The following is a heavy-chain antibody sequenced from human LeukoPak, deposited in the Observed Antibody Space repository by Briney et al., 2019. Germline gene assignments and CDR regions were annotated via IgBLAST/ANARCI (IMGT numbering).Heavy chain of an antibody. Sequence: GSLRLSCVVSGFTFSKDWMSWVRQAPGKGLEWIGRIYTSGSTNYNPSLKSRVTMSVDTSKNQFSLKLSSVTAADTAVYYCARAGRWELLLDYWGQGTLVTVSS. D-gene: IGHD1-26*01. CDR1: GFTFSKDW. J-gene: IGHJ4*02. V-gene: IGHV4-4*07. CDR3: ARAGRWELLLDY. CDR2: IYTSGST.